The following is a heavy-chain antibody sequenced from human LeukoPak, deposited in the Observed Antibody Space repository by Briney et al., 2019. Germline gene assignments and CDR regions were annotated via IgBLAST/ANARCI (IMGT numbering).Heavy chain of an antibody. CDR2: INHSGST. D-gene: IGHD3-22*01. Sequence: PSDTLSLTCTVSGGSISSRSYYWGWIRQPPGTGLEWIGQINHSGSTNYNPSLKSRVTISVDTYKNQFSLKLSSVTAADTAVYYCARHRRAYYYDSSGYRPMGFDPWGQGTLVTVSS. V-gene: IGHV4-39*01. CDR1: GGSISSRSYY. CDR3: ARHRRAYYYDSSGYRPMGFDP. J-gene: IGHJ5*02.